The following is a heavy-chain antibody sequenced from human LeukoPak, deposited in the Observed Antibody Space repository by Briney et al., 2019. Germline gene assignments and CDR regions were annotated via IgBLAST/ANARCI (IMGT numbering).Heavy chain of an antibody. CDR3: ARHLHGSGYVVDF. CDR2: IIYSGNT. J-gene: IGHJ4*02. V-gene: IGHV4-39*01. CDR1: SGSITSTSYC. Sequence: SETLSLTCTVSSGSITSTSYCGGWIRQPPGKGLEWIGGIIYSGNTYYNPSLKSRVPISVDTTNNQFSLKLTSVTAADTAVYFCARHLHGSGYVVDFWGQGTLVTVSS. D-gene: IGHD6-13*01.